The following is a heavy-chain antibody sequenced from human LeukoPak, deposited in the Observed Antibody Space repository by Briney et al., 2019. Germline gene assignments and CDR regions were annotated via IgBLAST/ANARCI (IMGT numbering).Heavy chain of an antibody. J-gene: IGHJ4*02. CDR3: ARDTTGGAAAGFDY. D-gene: IGHD6-13*01. V-gene: IGHV3-33*01. Sequence: SLRLSCSASAFTFSSYGMQRVRQAPGKGLEGVAVIWYDGSNKYYADSVKGRFTISRDNSKNTLYLQMHSLRAEDTAVYYCARDTTGGAAAGFDYWGQGTLVTVSS. CDR2: IWYDGSNK. CDR1: AFTFSSYG.